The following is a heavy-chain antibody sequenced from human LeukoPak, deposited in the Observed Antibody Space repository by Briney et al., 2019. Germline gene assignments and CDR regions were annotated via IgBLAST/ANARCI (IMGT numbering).Heavy chain of an antibody. CDR2: INHSGST. CDR3: AQGTGGDAFDI. CDR1: GGSFSGYY. J-gene: IGHJ3*02. V-gene: IGHV4-34*01. D-gene: IGHD1/OR15-1a*01. Sequence: SETLSLTCAVYGGSFSGYYWSWIRQPPGKGLEWIGEINHSGSTNYNPSLKSRVTISVDTSKNQFSLKLSSVTAADTAVYYCAQGTGGDAFDIWGQGTMVTVSS.